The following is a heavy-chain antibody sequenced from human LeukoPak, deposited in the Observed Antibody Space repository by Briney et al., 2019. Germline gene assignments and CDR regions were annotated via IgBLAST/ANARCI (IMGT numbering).Heavy chain of an antibody. J-gene: IGHJ4*02. V-gene: IGHV3-23*01. CDR3: AKLLGPFMTIRLGELSLALDY. CDR2: ISGSGGST. CDR1: GFTFSNSA. Sequence: HPGGSLRLSCAASGFTFSNSAMSWVRQAPGKGLEWVSTISGSGGSTYYADSVKGRFTISRDNSKNTLYLQMNSLRAEDTAVYYCAKLLGPFMTIRLGELSLALDYWGQGTLVTVSS. D-gene: IGHD3-16*02.